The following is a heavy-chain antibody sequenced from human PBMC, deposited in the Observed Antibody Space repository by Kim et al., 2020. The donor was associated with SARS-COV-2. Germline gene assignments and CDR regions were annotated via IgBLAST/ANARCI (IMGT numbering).Heavy chain of an antibody. CDR3: ATASIGSGWPLFDY. CDR2: FDPEDGET. Sequence: ASVKVSCKVSGYTLTELSMHWVRQAPGKGLEWMGGFDPEDGETIYAQKFQGRVTMTEDTSTDTAYMELSSLRSEDTAVYYCATASIGSGWPLFDYWGQGTLVTVSS. D-gene: IGHD6-19*01. V-gene: IGHV1-24*01. J-gene: IGHJ4*02. CDR1: GYTLTELS.